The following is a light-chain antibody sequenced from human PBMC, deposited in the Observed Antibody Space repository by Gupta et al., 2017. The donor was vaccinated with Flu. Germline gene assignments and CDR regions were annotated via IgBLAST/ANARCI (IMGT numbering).Light chain of an antibody. Sequence: VDDRVTITCRASQSISSLLAWYQQKPGKAPKLMISKAYSLESGVPSRFSGSGSATEFPLTISSLQPDDFATYYCQQYNRFWTFGQGTKVEIK. V-gene: IGKV1-5*03. CDR2: KAY. J-gene: IGKJ1*01. CDR3: QQYNRFWT. CDR1: QSISSL.